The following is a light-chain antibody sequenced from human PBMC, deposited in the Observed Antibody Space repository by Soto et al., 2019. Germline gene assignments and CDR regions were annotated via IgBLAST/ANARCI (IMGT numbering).Light chain of an antibody. CDR3: GAWDNSLSAYV. CDR1: NSNIGNNY. J-gene: IGLJ1*01. Sequence: QSVLTQPPSVSAAPGQKVTISCSGRNSNIGNNYVSWYQQFPGTAPKLLIYENTKRPSGIPDRFSGSKSGTSATLDITGLQTGDEADYCCGAWDNSLSAYVFGPGTKVTVL. CDR2: ENT. V-gene: IGLV1-51*02.